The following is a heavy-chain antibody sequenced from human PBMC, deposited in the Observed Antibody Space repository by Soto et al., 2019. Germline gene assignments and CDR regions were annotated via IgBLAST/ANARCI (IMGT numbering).Heavy chain of an antibody. CDR3: ARAVDTAMVALDY. V-gene: IGHV3-33*01. CDR1: GFPFSSYG. CDR2: IWYDGSNK. Sequence: PGGSLRLSCAASGFPFSSYGMHWVRQAPGKGLEWVAVIWYDGSNKYYADSVKGRFTISRDNSKNALYLQMNSLRAEDTAVYYCARAVDTAMVALDYWGQGTVVTV. D-gene: IGHD5-18*01. J-gene: IGHJ4*02.